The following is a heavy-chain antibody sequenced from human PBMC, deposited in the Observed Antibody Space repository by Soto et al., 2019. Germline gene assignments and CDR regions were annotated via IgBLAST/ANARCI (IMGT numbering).Heavy chain of an antibody. J-gene: IGHJ6*02. Sequence: PGESLKISCKGSGYSFTSYWIGWVRQMPGKGLEWMGIMYPGDSDLRYSPSFQGQATISAGRSISTAYLQWSSLKASDTAMYYCARQPSNGQWFLWGQGTTVTVSS. CDR2: MYPGDSDL. V-gene: IGHV5-51*01. CDR3: ARQPSNGQWFL. D-gene: IGHD3-22*01. CDR1: GYSFTSYW.